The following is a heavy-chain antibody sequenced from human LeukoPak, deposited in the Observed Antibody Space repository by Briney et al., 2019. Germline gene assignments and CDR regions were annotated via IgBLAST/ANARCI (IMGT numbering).Heavy chain of an antibody. CDR2: ISYDGSNK. CDR1: GFSVSSNY. J-gene: IGHJ3*02. Sequence: GGSLRLSCAASGFSVSSNYMSWVRQAPGKGLEWVAVISYDGSNKYYADSVKGRFTISRDNSKNTLYLQMNSLRAEDTAVYYCARDMTLLWFGACDAFDIWGQGTMVTVSS. D-gene: IGHD3-10*01. CDR3: ARDMTLLWFGACDAFDI. V-gene: IGHV3-30*03.